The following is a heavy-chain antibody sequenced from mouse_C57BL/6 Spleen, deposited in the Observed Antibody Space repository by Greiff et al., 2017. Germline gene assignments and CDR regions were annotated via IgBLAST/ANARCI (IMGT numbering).Heavy chain of an antibody. CDR3: TTEGAQAQFDY. V-gene: IGHV14-4*01. J-gene: IGHJ2*01. CDR2: IDPENGDT. D-gene: IGHD3-2*02. Sequence: VQLQQSGAELVRPGASVKLSCTASGFNIKDDYMHWVKQRPEQGLEWIGWIDPENGDTEYASKFQGKATITADTSSNTAYLQLSSLTSEDTAVYYCTTEGAQAQFDYWGQGTTLTVSS. CDR1: GFNIKDDY.